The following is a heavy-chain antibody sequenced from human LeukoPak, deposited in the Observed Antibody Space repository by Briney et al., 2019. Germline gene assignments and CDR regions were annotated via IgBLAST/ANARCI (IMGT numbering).Heavy chain of an antibody. Sequence: ASVKVSCKASGYTFTGYYMHWVRQAPGQGLEWMGWINPNSGGTNYAQKFQGRVTMTRDTSISTAYVELSRLRSDDTAVYYCARALAFGVATTLNWFDPWGQGTLVTVSS. CDR2: INPNSGGT. CDR1: GYTFTGYY. CDR3: ARALAFGVATTLNWFDP. V-gene: IGHV1-2*02. J-gene: IGHJ5*02. D-gene: IGHD5-12*01.